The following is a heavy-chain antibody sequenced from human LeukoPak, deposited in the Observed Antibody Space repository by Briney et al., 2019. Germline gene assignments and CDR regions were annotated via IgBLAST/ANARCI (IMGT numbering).Heavy chain of an antibody. V-gene: IGHV3-74*01. CDR1: GFIFGSYW. D-gene: IGHD2-8*01. CDR2: MNSDGSRT. J-gene: IGHJ6*02. CDR3: ARSRYASAGRDYYGMDV. Sequence: GGSLRLSCAASGFIFGSYWMQWVRQAPGKGLEWVSRMNSDGSRTSYADAVKGRSTISTDNAKNSLYLQMNSLRVEDTAVYYCARSRYASAGRDYYGMDVWGQGTTVIVSS.